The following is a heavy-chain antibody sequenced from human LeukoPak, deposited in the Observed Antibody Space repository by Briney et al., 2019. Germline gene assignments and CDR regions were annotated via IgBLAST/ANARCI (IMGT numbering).Heavy chain of an antibody. CDR2: IYYSGST. J-gene: IGHJ4*02. CDR3: ARYGSGWYEFDY. V-gene: IGHV4-59*01. CDR1: GRSIISYY. D-gene: IGHD6-19*01. Sequence: PTETLSLACTVSGRSIISYYGGWIRQPPGRGLEWIGYIYYSGSTNYNPSLKSRVTMSVDTSKSQFSLKLSSVTPAGTAVYYCARYGSGWYEFDYWGQGTLVSVSS.